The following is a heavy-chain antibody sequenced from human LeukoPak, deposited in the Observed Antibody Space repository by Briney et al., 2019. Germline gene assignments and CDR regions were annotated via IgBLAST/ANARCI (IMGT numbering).Heavy chain of an antibody. J-gene: IGHJ4*02. CDR2: ISSSSSYI. V-gene: IGHV3-21*01. CDR1: GFTFSSYS. D-gene: IGHD6-19*01. Sequence: GGSLKLSCAASGFTFSSYSMKWVRQAPGKGLKWVSSISSSSSYIYYADSVKGRFTISRDNAKNSLYLQMNSLRAEDTAVYYCARATVPLRIAVAGDYYFDYWGQGTLVTVSS. CDR3: ARATVPLRIAVAGDYYFDY.